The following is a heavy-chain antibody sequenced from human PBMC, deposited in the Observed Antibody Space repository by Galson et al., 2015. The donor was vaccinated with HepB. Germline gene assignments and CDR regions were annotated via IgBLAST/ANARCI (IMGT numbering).Heavy chain of an antibody. CDR2: IGSNI. D-gene: IGHD3-9*01. J-gene: IGHJ2*01. V-gene: IGHV3-21*01. CDR3: ARGAILTGDLTWYFDL. Sequence: SLRLSCAASGFTFSGYSMNWVRQAPGKGLEWVSTIGSNIFYVDSVKGRFTPSRDNAKNALYLQMNSLRDEDTAVYYCARGAILTGDLTWYFDLSGPGTLVTVSS. CDR1: GFTFSGYS.